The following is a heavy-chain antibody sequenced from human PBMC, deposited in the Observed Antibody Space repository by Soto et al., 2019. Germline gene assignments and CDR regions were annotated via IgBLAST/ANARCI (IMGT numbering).Heavy chain of an antibody. Sequence: TGGSLRLSCAASGFTFSSYAMHWVRQAPGKGLEWVAVISYDGSNKYYADSVKGRFTISRDNSKNTLYLQMNSLRAEDTAVYYCARDPRVVVATPRPYYFDYWGQGTLVTVSS. CDR3: ARDPRVVVATPRPYYFDY. D-gene: IGHD2-15*01. CDR2: ISYDGSNK. CDR1: GFTFSSYA. V-gene: IGHV3-30-3*01. J-gene: IGHJ4*02.